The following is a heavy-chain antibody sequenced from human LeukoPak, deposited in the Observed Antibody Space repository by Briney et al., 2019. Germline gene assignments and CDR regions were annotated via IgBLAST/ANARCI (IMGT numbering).Heavy chain of an antibody. CDR1: GGSISSYY. CDR2: INHSGST. V-gene: IGHV4-34*01. Sequence: SETLSLTCTVSGGSISSYYWSWIRQPPGKGLEWIGEINHSGSTNYNPSLKSRVTISVDTSKNQFSLKLSSVTAADTAVYYCARGPHSSGYYYVGRYFDYWGQGTLVTVSS. D-gene: IGHD3-22*01. CDR3: ARGPHSSGYYYVGRYFDY. J-gene: IGHJ4*02.